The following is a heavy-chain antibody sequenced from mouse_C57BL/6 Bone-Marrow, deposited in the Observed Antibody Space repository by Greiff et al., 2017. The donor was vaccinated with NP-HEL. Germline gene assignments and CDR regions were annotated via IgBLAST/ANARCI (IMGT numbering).Heavy chain of an antibody. V-gene: IGHV1-7*01. J-gene: IGHJ2*01. CDR3: ANMVRRVYFDY. CDR2: INPRSGYT. CDR1: GYTFTSYW. D-gene: IGHD2-14*01. Sequence: VQLQESGAELAKPGASVKLSCKASGYTFTSYWMHWVKQRPGQGLEWIGYINPRSGYTKYNQKFKDKATLTADKSSSTAYMQLSSLTYEDSAVYYCANMVRRVYFDYWGQGTTLTVSS.